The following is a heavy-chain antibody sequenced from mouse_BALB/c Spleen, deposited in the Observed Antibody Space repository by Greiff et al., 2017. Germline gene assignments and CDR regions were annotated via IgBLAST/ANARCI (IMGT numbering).Heavy chain of an antibody. CDR3: HALVSSYAMDY. Sequence: VQLQQSGADLVRPGASVKLSCTASGFYIKDYYMPWVKQRPEQSLEWIGWIDPENGDTEYAPKFQGKATMAADTSSNTAYLQLSSLTSEDTAVYDCHALVSSYAMDYWGQGTSVTVSA. D-gene: IGHD2-10*02. V-gene: IGHV14-4*02. J-gene: IGHJ4*01. CDR2: IDPENGDT. CDR1: GFYIKDYY.